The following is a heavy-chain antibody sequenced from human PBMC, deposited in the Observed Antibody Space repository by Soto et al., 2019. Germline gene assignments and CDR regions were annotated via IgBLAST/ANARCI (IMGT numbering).Heavy chain of an antibody. D-gene: IGHD3-10*01. V-gene: IGHV3-21*01. CDR3: ARATVEYYYGSGSYSPGALFDY. CDR1: GFTFSSYS. Sequence: EVQLVESGGGLVKPGGSLRLSCAASGFTFSSYSMNWVRQAPGNGLEWVSSISSSSSYIYYADSVKGRFTISRDNAKNSLYLQMNSLRAEDTAVYYCARATVEYYYGSGSYSPGALFDYWGQGTLVTVSS. J-gene: IGHJ4*02. CDR2: ISSSSSYI.